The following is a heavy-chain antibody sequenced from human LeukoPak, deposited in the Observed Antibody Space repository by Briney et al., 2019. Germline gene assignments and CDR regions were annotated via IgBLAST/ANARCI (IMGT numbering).Heavy chain of an antibody. Sequence: PGGSLRLSCAASGFTFSRYGMHWVRQAPGKGLEWVAVISYDGSNKYYADSVKGRFTISRDNSKNTLYLQMNSLRAEDTAVYYCAKEEIQLWLLGYWGQGTLVTVSS. CDR1: GFTFSRYG. CDR2: ISYDGSNK. D-gene: IGHD5-18*01. CDR3: AKEEIQLWLLGY. J-gene: IGHJ4*02. V-gene: IGHV3-30*18.